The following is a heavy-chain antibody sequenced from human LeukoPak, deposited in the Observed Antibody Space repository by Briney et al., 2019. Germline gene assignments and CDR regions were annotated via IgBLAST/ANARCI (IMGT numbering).Heavy chain of an antibody. Sequence: SVKVSCKAPGGTFSNYGFSWVRQAPEQGLEWMGGIVPVFGTVCYAQKFQGRVTISADDFTTTAYMELSSLRSEDTAVYYCARWAGTCTIASCYTPLDYWGQGTLVTVST. CDR3: ARWAGTCTIASCYTPLDY. CDR2: IVPVFGTV. D-gene: IGHD2-2*02. V-gene: IGHV1-69*13. CDR1: GGTFSNYG. J-gene: IGHJ4*02.